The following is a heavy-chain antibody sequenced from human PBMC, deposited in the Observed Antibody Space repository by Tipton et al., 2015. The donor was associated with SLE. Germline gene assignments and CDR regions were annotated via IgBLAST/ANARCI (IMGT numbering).Heavy chain of an antibody. D-gene: IGHD6-19*01. J-gene: IGHJ4*02. CDR2: IYRTGTP. CDR3: AGSSPGYTSGGGSLDS. CDR1: GGSISSGSYY. Sequence: LRLSCTVSGGSISSGSYYWSWIRQPPGKGLEWIGNIYRTGTPFYNPSLKSRLTISVDPSRNQFSLKLNSVTAADTALYYCAGSSPGYTSGGGSLDSWGPGTLVTVSS. V-gene: IGHV4-39*01.